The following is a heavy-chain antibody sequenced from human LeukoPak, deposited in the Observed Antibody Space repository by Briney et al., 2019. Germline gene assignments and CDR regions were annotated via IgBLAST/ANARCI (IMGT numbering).Heavy chain of an antibody. CDR2: IIPILGIA. J-gene: IGHJ6*02. V-gene: IGHV1-69*04. Sequence: GASVKVSCKASGGTFSSYAISWVRQAPGQGLEWMGRIIPILGIANYAQKFQGRVTITADKSTSTAYMELSSLRSEDTAVYYCARGKDCSSTSCYNYYYYGMDVWGQGTTVTVSS. CDR1: GGTFSSYA. D-gene: IGHD2-2*02. CDR3: ARGKDCSSTSCYNYYYYGMDV.